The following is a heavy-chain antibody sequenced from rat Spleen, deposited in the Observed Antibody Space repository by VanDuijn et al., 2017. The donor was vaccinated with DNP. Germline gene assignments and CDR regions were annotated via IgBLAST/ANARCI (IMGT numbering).Heavy chain of an antibody. D-gene: IGHD1-6*01. Sequence: EVQLQESGPGLVKPSQSLSLTCSVTGYSITNTYRWNWIRKFPGNKLEWMGYVNSAGTTIYNPSLTSRISITRDTSKNQFFLHINSVTTEDTATYYCARSGGVHYGLSLDYWGQGVMVTVSS. J-gene: IGHJ2*01. V-gene: IGHV3-3*01. CDR3: ARSGGVHYGLSLDY. CDR2: VNSAGTT. CDR1: GYSITNTYR.